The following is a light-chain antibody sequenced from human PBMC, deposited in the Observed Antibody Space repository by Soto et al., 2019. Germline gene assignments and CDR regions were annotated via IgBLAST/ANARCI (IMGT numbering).Light chain of an antibody. CDR1: QCLXND. CDR2: DAS. Sequence: IRMTQSPSSLPPSEADGVTITCQARQCLXNDFAWSQQKPGQAPKSLTDDASSLPTGCPSRLSGSGSGTDFTLTISSRQPEDSDIYYFLQHNMDPRTFGQGTKVDIK. J-gene: IGKJ1*01. CDR3: LQHNMDPRT. V-gene: IGKV1-17*01.